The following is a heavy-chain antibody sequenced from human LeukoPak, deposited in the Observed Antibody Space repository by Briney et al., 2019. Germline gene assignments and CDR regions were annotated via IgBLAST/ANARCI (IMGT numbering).Heavy chain of an antibody. CDR2: ISVGNGNT. CDR1: GYTFTSYA. V-gene: IGHV1-3*01. J-gene: IGHJ4*02. CDR3: TRERGQGRYDY. Sequence: ASVKVSCKASGYTFTSYAIHWVRQAPGQRLEWMGWISVGNGNTKYSQKLQGRVTITRGTSASTAYMELSSLRSEDTAVYYCTRERGQGRYDYWGQGTLVTVSS.